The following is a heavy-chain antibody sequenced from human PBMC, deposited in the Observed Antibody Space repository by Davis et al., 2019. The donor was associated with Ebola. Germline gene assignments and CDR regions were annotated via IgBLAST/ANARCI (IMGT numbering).Heavy chain of an antibody. CDR1: GFTFSDYD. Sequence: PGGSLRLSCAASGFTFSDYDMSWSRQAPGKGLEWVSYISSSGSTKYYADSVKGRFTISRDNSKNTLYLQMNSLRAEVTAVYYCARDPTGQWLAGAPGYWGQGTLVTVSS. V-gene: IGHV3-11*04. J-gene: IGHJ4*02. CDR3: ARDPTGQWLAGAPGY. CDR2: ISSSGSTK. D-gene: IGHD6-19*01.